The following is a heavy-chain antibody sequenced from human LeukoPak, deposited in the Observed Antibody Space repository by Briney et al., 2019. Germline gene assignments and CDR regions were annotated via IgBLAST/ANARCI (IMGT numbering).Heavy chain of an antibody. J-gene: IGHJ4*02. CDR3: ARLPAYRSSTSCYYDY. CDR2: ISSSSSTI. Sequence: GGSLRLSCAASGFTFSSYSMNWVRQAPGKGLEWVSYISSSSSTIYYADSVKGRFTISRDNAKNSLYLQMNSLRAEDTAVYYCARLPAYRSSTSCYYDYWGQGTLVTVSS. CDR1: GFTFSSYS. D-gene: IGHD2-2*01. V-gene: IGHV3-48*04.